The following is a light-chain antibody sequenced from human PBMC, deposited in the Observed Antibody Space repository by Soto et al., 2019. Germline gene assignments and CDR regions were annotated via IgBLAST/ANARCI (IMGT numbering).Light chain of an antibody. J-gene: IGKJ5*01. V-gene: IGKV1-39*01. CDR2: AAS. CDR3: QPSYSSLT. Sequence: EIQMTQSPSSLSASVGDRVTITCRASQSISNYLNWYQQKPGKAPKLLIYAASSFQSGVPSRFSGSGSGTDFTLTISSLQPEDFATYCCQPSYSSLTFGQGTRLEIK. CDR1: QSISNY.